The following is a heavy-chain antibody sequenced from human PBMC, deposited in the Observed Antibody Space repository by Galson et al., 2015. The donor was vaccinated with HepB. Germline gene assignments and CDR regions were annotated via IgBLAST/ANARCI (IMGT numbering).Heavy chain of an antibody. CDR3: ASREGTGYYSNPSEDAFDI. J-gene: IGHJ3*02. Sequence: SLRLSCAASGFTFSSYWMSWVRQAPGKGLEWVANIKQDGSEKYYVDSVKGRFTISRDNAKNSLYLQMNSLRAEDTAVYYCASREGTGYYSNPSEDAFDIWGQGTMVTVSS. D-gene: IGHD3/OR15-3a*01. CDR2: IKQDGSEK. CDR1: GFTFSSYW. V-gene: IGHV3-7*01.